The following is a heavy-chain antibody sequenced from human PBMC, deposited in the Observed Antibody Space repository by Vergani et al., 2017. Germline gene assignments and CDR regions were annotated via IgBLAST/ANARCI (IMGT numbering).Heavy chain of an antibody. J-gene: IGHJ1*01. V-gene: IGHV3-9*01. CDR1: GFTFDDYA. CDR2: ISWNSGSI. CDR3: AKDASFQH. Sequence: EVQLVESGGGLVQPGRSLRLSCAASGFTFDDYAMHWVRQAPGKGLEWVSGISWNSGSIGFADSVKGRFTISRDNANNSLYLQMNSLRAEDTALYYCAKDASFQHWGQGTLVTVSS.